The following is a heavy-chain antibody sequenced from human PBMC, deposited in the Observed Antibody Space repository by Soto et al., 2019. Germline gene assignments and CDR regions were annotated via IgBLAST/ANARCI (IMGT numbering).Heavy chain of an antibody. D-gene: IGHD3-3*01. CDR3: ARDVGPVTIFGEALSGYFDF. CDR2: IKDDGSER. V-gene: IGHV3-7*03. J-gene: IGHJ4*02. CDR1: GFSFGSYW. Sequence: SFGVSGFSFGSYWMSWVRQAPGKGLEWLASIKDDGSERYYLDSVKGRFTISRDNAKDSLSLQMNSLRGEDTAFYYCARDVGPVTIFGEALSGYFDFWGQGTLVTVSS.